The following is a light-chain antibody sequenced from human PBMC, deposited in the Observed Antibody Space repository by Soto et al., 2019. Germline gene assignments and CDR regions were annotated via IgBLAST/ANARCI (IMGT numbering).Light chain of an antibody. CDR2: NNN. J-gene: IGLJ2*01. CDR3: AAWDDSLV. CDR1: SSNSGSNG. Sequence: QSVLTQPPSASGTPRQRVTISCSGSSSNSGSNGVNWYQQFPGTAPKLLMNNNNQRPSGVPDRFSGSKSGTSASLAISGPQSEDEADYYWAAWDDSLVFGGGTKLTVL. V-gene: IGLV1-44*01.